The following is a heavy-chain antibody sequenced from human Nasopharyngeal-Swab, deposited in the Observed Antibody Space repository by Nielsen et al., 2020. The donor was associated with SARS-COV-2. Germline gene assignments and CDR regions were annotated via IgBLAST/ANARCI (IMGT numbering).Heavy chain of an antibody. CDR1: GFTFSNAW. CDR2: ITSKTDGGTT. V-gene: IGHV3-15*07. J-gene: IGHJ6*03. CDR3: TTDFPSQYFYYYMDV. Sequence: GGSLRLSCAASGFTFSNAWMNWVRQAPGKGLEWVGRITSKTDGGTTDYAAPVKGRFTVSRDDSKNTLYLQMNSLKTEDTAVYYCTTDFPSQYFYYYMDVWGKGTTVTVSS.